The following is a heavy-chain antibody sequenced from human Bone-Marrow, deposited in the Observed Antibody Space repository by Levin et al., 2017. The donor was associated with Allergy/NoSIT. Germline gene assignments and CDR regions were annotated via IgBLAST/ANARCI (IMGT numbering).Heavy chain of an antibody. Sequence: GESLKISCKASGYTFTSYAMNWVRQAPGQGLEWMGWINTNTGNPTYAQGFTGRFIFSLDTSVSTAYLQISSLKAEDTAVYYCARETWSGYSYAFDIWGQGTMVTVSS. J-gene: IGHJ3*02. CDR3: ARETWSGYSYAFDI. V-gene: IGHV7-4-1*02. CDR2: INTNTGNP. CDR1: GYTFTSYA. D-gene: IGHD3-3*01.